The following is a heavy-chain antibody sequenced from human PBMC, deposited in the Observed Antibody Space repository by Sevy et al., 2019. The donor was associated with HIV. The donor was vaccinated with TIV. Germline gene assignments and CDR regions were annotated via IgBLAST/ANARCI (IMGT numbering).Heavy chain of an antibody. V-gene: IGHV3-23*01. CDR3: AREGCTKPHDY. J-gene: IGHJ4*02. Sequence: GGYLRLSCVASGFNFNIYSFSWVRQAPGKGLEWVSTLSFGCGRINYADSVQGRFTISRDDSKKTLYLEMHSLRVEDTAVYYSAREGCTKPHDYWGQGTLVTVSS. D-gene: IGHD2-8*01. CDR1: GFNFNIYS. CDR2: LSFGCGRI.